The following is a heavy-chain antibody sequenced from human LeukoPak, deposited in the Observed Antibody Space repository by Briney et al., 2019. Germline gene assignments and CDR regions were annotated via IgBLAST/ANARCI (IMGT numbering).Heavy chain of an antibody. Sequence: GGSLRLSCAASGFTFSEYYMNWISQAPGKGLEWLSHISWTGSTVYYADSVKGRITVSRDNTKKLLFLQMFNLTVDDTAVYYCARNLGGDSDSWGQGSLVIVSS. V-gene: IGHV3-11*01. CDR1: GFTFSEYY. D-gene: IGHD2-21*02. CDR3: ARNLGGDSDS. CDR2: ISWTGSTV. J-gene: IGHJ4*02.